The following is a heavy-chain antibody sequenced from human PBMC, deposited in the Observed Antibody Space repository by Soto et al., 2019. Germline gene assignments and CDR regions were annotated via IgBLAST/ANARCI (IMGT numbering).Heavy chain of an antibody. Sequence: GGSLRLSCAASGFTFSNAWMNWVRQAPGKGLEWVGRIKSKTDGGTTDYAAPVKGRFTISRDDSKNTLYLQMNSLKTEDTAVYYCTTRVRIQLWLRERPIDYWGQGTLVTVSS. D-gene: IGHD5-18*01. CDR2: IKSKTDGGTT. J-gene: IGHJ4*02. CDR1: GFTFSNAW. V-gene: IGHV3-15*07. CDR3: TTRVRIQLWLRERPIDY.